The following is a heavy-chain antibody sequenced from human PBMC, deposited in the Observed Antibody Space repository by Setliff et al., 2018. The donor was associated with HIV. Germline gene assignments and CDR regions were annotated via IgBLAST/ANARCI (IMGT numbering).Heavy chain of an antibody. CDR3: ARGIRSGYDRYYMDV. CDR1: GFTFSDYT. D-gene: IGHD5-12*01. V-gene: IGHV3-21*01. CDR2: ISTSSRYI. J-gene: IGHJ6*03. Sequence: GGSLRLSCSASGFTFSDYTISWVRQAPGKGPECVPSISTSSRYIYYQDSVKGRFTISRDNAKNAVYLQMNSLRAEDTAVYYCARGIRSGYDRYYMDVWGKGTTVTVSS.